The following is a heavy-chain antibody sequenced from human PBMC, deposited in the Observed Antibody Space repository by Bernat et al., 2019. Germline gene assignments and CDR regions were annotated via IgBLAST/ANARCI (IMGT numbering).Heavy chain of an antibody. CDR2: INAGNGNT. Sequence: QVQLVQSGAEVKKPGASVKVSCKASGYTFTSYAMHWVRQAPGQRLEWMGWINAGNGNTKYSQKFQGRVTITRDTSASTAYMELSSLRSEDTAVYYCARDTVTSDAFDIWGQGTMVTVSS. CDR1: GYTFTSYA. D-gene: IGHD4-17*01. CDR3: ARDTVTSDAFDI. V-gene: IGHV1-3*01. J-gene: IGHJ3*02.